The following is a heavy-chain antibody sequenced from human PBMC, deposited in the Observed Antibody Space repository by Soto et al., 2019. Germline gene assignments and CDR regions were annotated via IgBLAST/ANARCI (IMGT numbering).Heavy chain of an antibody. CDR3: ARDCSGGSCSSGGPPIDY. D-gene: IGHD2-15*01. CDR1: GFTFSSYN. V-gene: IGHV3-21*01. J-gene: IGHJ4*02. CDR2: ISRSSSFI. Sequence: EVQLVESGGGLVKPGGSLRLSCAASGFTFSSYNMNWVRQAPGKGLEWVSYISRSSSFISYADSVKGRFTISRDNAKNSLYLQMNSRRAEDTAVYYCARDCSGGSCSSGGPPIDYWGQGTLVTVSA.